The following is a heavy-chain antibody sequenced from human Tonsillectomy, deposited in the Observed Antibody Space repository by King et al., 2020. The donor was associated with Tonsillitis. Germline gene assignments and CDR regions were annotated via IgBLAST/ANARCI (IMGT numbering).Heavy chain of an antibody. J-gene: IGHJ4*02. D-gene: IGHD2-21*02. Sequence: QLQESGPGLVKPSETLSLTCAVSGYSISSGYYWGWIRQPPGKGLEWIGSIYHSGSTYYNPSLKSRVTISVDTSKNQFSLKLSSVTAADTAVYYCARGRVVVVTAIPPRYYLDYWGQGTLVTVSS. CDR1: GYSISSGYY. CDR2: IYHSGST. CDR3: ARGRVVVVTAIPPRYYLDY. V-gene: IGHV4-38-2*01.